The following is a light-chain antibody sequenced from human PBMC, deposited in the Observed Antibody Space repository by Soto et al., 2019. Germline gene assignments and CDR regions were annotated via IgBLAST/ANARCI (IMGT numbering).Light chain of an antibody. CDR1: QSISSY. V-gene: IGKV1-39*01. Sequence: DIQMTQSPSSLSASVGDRVTITCRASQSISSYLNWYQQKTGSAPKLLIYAASSLQSGVPSRFSGSVSGTDFALTISSLQPEDFATYYCQQSYSTPLTFGPGTKVDIK. CDR2: AAS. J-gene: IGKJ3*01. CDR3: QQSYSTPLT.